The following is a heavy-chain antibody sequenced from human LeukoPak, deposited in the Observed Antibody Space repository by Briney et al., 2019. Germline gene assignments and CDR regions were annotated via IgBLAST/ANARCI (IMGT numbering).Heavy chain of an antibody. J-gene: IGHJ6*02. CDR2: MNPNSGNT. Sequence: GASVKVSCKASGYTFTSYDINWVRQATGQGLEWMGWMNPNSGNTGYAQKFQGRVTMTRNTSISTAYMELSSLRSEDTAVYYCARVVAVAGIKWLDYYGMDVWGQGTTVTVSS. D-gene: IGHD6-19*01. V-gene: IGHV1-8*01. CDR1: GYTFTSYD. CDR3: ARVVAVAGIKWLDYYGMDV.